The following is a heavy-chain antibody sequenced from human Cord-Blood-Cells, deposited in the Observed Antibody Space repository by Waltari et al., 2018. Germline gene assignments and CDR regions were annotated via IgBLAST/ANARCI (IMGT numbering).Heavy chain of an antibody. CDR2: IYYSGST. Sequence: QLQLQASGPGLVKPSATLSLTCPVSVGSIRSSRYYWGWIRQPPGKGLEWIGSIYYSGSTYYNPSLKSRVTISVDTSKNQFSLKLSSVTAADTAVYYCASFERGSAGYWGQGTLVTVSS. CDR3: ASFERGSAGY. J-gene: IGHJ4*02. V-gene: IGHV4-39*07. D-gene: IGHD3-9*01. CDR1: VGSIRSSRYY.